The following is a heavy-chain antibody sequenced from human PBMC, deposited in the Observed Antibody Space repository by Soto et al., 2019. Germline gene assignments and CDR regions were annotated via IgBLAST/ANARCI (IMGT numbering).Heavy chain of an antibody. Sequence: GASVKVSCKASGYTFTSYGINCVRQAPGEGLEWMGWISAYNGNTNYAQKFEGRVTMTTDTSTSTVYMELRSLRSDDTAVYYCARRYCTGGSCYFDYWGQGALVTVSS. CDR3: ARRYCTGGSCYFDY. V-gene: IGHV1-18*01. CDR1: GYTFTSYG. D-gene: IGHD2-15*01. J-gene: IGHJ4*02. CDR2: ISAYNGNT.